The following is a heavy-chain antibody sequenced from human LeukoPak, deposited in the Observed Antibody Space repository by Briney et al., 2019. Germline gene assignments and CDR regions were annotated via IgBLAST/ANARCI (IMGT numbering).Heavy chain of an antibody. D-gene: IGHD3-22*01. CDR3: GGNDADYYDSSGYYRIDY. J-gene: IGHJ4*02. V-gene: IGHV1-46*01. CDR2: INPSGGST. Sequence: GASVKVSCKASGYTFTSYYMHWVRQAPGQGLEWMGIINPSGGSTSYTQKFQGRVTMTRDTSTSTVYMELSSLRSEDTAVYYCGGNDADYYDSSGYYRIDYWGQGTLVTVSS. CDR1: GYTFTSYY.